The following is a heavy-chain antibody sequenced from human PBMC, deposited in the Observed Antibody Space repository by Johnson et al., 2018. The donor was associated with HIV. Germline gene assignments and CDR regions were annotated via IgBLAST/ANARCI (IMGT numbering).Heavy chain of an antibody. J-gene: IGHJ3*02. CDR1: GFTVSTSY. V-gene: IGHV3-66*01. D-gene: IGHD5-24*01. CDR2: IYSGGST. CDR3: AREVDGFDI. Sequence: VQLVESGGGLVQPGGSLRLSCAVSGFTVSTSYMTWVRQAPGKGLDWVSVIYSGGSTYYADSVKGRFTISRDNAKNTLYLQMNSLRAEDTAVYFCAREVDGFDIRGKGTMVIVSS.